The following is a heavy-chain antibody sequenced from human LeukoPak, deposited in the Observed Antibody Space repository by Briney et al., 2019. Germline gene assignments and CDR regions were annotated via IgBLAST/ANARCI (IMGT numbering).Heavy chain of an antibody. CDR1: GFTFSSHS. J-gene: IGHJ6*02. D-gene: IGHD3-22*01. CDR2: IYSGGST. Sequence: GGSLRLSCAASGFTFSSHSINWVRQAPGKGLEWVSVIYSGGSTYYADSVKGRFTISRDNSKNTLYLQMNSLRAEDTAVYYCARGYYYDSSGYSPFYYYYGMDVWGQGTTVTVSS. CDR3: ARGYYYDSSGYSPFYYYYGMDV. V-gene: IGHV3-53*01.